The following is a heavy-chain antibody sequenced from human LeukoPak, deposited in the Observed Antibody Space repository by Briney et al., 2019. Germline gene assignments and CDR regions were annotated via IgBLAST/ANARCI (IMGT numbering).Heavy chain of an antibody. CDR1: GFTFSRYS. Sequence: PGGSLRLSCAASGFTFSRYSMNWVRQAPGKGLEWVSSITSSSSYIYYADSLKGRFTISRDNAKNSLYLQMNSLRAEDTAVYYCAREMLAAVAAQSWGQGTLVTVSS. V-gene: IGHV3-21*01. CDR2: ITSSSSYI. CDR3: AREMLAAVAAQS. J-gene: IGHJ5*02. D-gene: IGHD6-19*01.